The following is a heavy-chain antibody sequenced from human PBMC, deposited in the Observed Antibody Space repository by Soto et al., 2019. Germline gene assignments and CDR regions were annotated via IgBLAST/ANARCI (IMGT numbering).Heavy chain of an antibody. CDR1: GGFISTYY. CDR3: ARLNGRFSAGIWFGL. J-gene: IGHJ5*02. D-gene: IGHD2-8*01. Sequence: QVQLQESGPGLVKPSETLSLTCTVSGGFISTYYWNWIRQPPGKGLEWIGYISYSGSTNYTPSLKSRVTLXXDXSXXQFSLKLNSLTAADTAVYYCARLNGRFSAGIWFGLWGQGTLVTVSS. V-gene: IGHV4-59*08. CDR2: ISYSGST.